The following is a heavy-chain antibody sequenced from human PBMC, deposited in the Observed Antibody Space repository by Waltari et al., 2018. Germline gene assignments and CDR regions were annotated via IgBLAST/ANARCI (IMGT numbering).Heavy chain of an antibody. D-gene: IGHD3-3*01. J-gene: IGHJ4*02. CDR1: GFAVSITY. CDR3: ARENREAWSGNDY. Sequence: EVQLVESGGGLVQPGGSLRLSCAASGFAVSITYMTWLRPAPGEGAEGVFSYFGGWGGKNKQGGLGEGRIHRLRDNSENTVYLQMDSLRVDDTAVYYCARENREAWSGNDYWGQGTLVTVSS. CDR2: FGGWGGKN. V-gene: IGHV3-66*01.